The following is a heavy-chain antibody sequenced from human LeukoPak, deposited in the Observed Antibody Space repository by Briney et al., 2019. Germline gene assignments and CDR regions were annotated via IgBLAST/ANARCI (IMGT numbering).Heavy chain of an antibody. D-gene: IGHD6-19*01. Sequence: PGGSLRLSCAASGFTFSSYAMSWVRQAPGKGLEWVSAISGSGGSTYYADSVKGRFTISRDNSKNTLYLQMNSLRAEDTVVYYCAKSLGSGWDPDAFDIWGQGTMVTVSS. CDR1: GFTFSSYA. CDR3: AKSLGSGWDPDAFDI. J-gene: IGHJ3*02. V-gene: IGHV3-23*01. CDR2: ISGSGGST.